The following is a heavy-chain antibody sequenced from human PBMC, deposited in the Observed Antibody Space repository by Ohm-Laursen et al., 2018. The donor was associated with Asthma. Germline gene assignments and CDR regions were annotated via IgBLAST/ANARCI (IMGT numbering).Heavy chain of an antibody. Sequence: ASVKVSCKASGYTFTGYYMHWVRQAPGQRPEWMGWIYIRNTNYAPKFRDRITLSTDTSTNTAYMDLRSLRSDDTAVYYCVRDVVDRFDFWGQGSLVIVSS. D-gene: IGHD2-21*01. V-gene: IGHV1-18*04. CDR1: GYTFTGYY. CDR3: VRDVVDRFDF. CDR2: IYIRNT. J-gene: IGHJ4*02.